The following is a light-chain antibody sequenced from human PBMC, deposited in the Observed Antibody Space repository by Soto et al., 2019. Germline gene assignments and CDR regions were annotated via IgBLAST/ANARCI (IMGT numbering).Light chain of an antibody. CDR3: LQTYSLPVA. J-gene: IGKJ4*01. CDR2: GAS. Sequence: IQVTQSPSSLSASVGDRVTITCRASQSIGGHLNWYQQKPGTAPNLLIHGASSLQGGVPSRFSGSGSGTDFALTITTVQPEDFATYYCLQTYSLPVAFGGGTKVEI. CDR1: QSIGGH. V-gene: IGKV1-39*01.